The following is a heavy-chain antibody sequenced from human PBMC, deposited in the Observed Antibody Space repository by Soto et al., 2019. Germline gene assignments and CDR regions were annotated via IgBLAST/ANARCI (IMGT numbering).Heavy chain of an antibody. J-gene: IGHJ4*02. V-gene: IGHV6-1*01. CDR3: ARVGPGGAVAGSLYYFDY. CDR2: TYYRSKWYN. Sequence: PSRGLEWLGRTYYRSKWYNDYAVSVKSRITINPDTSKNQFSLQLNSVTPEDTAVYYCARVGPGGAVAGSLYYFDYWGQGTLVTVSS. D-gene: IGHD6-19*01.